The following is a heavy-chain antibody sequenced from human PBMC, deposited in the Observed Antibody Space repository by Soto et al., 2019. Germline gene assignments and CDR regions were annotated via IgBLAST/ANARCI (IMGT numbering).Heavy chain of an antibody. CDR3: ARSGGTHNWFDP. V-gene: IGHV4-30-2*01. Sequence: RSLTCAVSGGSISSGGYSWSWIRQPPGKGLEWIGYIYHSGSTYYNPSLKSRVTISVDRSKNQFSLKLSSVTAADTAVYYCARSGGTHNWFDPWGQGTLVTVSS. CDR1: GGSISSGGYS. CDR2: IYHSGST. D-gene: IGHD2-15*01. J-gene: IGHJ5*02.